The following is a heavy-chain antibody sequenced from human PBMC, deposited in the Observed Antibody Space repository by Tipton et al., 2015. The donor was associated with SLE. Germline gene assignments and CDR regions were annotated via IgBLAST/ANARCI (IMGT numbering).Heavy chain of an antibody. V-gene: IGHV3-49*04. Sequence: SLRLSCTASGLTSGDFAMSWARQAPGRGLEWVGSLKNKAHGGTANYAASVEGRFSISRDESKGIAFLQMNSLRIEDAAVYYCTLTPTLIVAGLGDSWGQGTLVTVSS. D-gene: IGHD2/OR15-2a*01. CDR3: TLTPTLIVAGLGDS. CDR1: GLTSGDFA. CDR2: LKNKAHGGTA. J-gene: IGHJ4*02.